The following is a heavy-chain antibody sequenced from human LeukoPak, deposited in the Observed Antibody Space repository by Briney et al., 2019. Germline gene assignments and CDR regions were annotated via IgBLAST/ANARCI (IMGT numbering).Heavy chain of an antibody. V-gene: IGHV4-59*08. CDR2: IHYSGST. J-gene: IGHJ6*03. CDR3: ARFRLRYFDWLPFDYYMDV. CDR1: GGSISSYY. Sequence: SETLSLTCTVSGGSISSYYWSWIRQPPGKGLEWIGYIHYSGSTNYNPSLKSRVTISVDTSKNQFSLKLSSVTAADTAVYYCARFRLRYFDWLPFDYYMDVWGKGTTVTVSS. D-gene: IGHD3-9*01.